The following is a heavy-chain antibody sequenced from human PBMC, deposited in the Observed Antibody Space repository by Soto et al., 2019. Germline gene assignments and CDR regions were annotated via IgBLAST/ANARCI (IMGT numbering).Heavy chain of an antibody. CDR3: ARGEDYDILTGLFDY. CDR2: IKQDGSEK. J-gene: IGHJ4*02. D-gene: IGHD3-9*01. Sequence: EVQLVESGGGLVQPGGSLRLSCAASGFTFSSYWMSWVRQAPGKGLEWVANIKQDGSEKYYMDSVKGRFTISRDNAKNSLYLQMNSLRAEDTAVYYCARGEDYDILTGLFDYWGQGTLVTVSS. CDR1: GFTFSSYW. V-gene: IGHV3-7*01.